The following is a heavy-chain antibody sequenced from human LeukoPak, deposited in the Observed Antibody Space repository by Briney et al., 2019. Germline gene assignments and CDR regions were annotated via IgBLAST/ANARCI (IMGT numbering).Heavy chain of an antibody. D-gene: IGHD6-13*01. Sequence: SVKVSCKASGGTFSSYAISWVRQAPGQGLEWMGRIIPILGIANYAQKFQGRVTITADKSTSTAYMELSSLRSEDTAVYYCARDSTAAGVPSPGYWGQGTLVTVSS. J-gene: IGHJ4*02. V-gene: IGHV1-69*04. CDR2: IIPILGIA. CDR1: GGTFSSYA. CDR3: ARDSTAAGVPSPGY.